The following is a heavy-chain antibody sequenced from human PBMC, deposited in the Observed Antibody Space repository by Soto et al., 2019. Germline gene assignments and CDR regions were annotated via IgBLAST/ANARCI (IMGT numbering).Heavy chain of an antibody. CDR1: GFTFSSYA. V-gene: IGHV3-30-3*01. J-gene: IGHJ1*01. Sequence: QVQLVESGGGVVQPGRSLRLSCAASGFTFSSYAMHWVRQAPGKGLEWVAVISYDGSNKYYADSVKGRFTISRDNSKNTLYVQMNSLRAEATAVYYCARESEQWLNNRAKYFQHWGQGTLVTVSS. CDR3: ARESEQWLNNRAKYFQH. CDR2: ISYDGSNK. D-gene: IGHD6-19*01.